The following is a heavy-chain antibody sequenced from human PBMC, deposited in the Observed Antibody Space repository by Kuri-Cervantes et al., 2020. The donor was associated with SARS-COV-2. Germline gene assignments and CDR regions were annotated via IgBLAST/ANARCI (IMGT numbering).Heavy chain of an antibody. CDR1: GLTFSSYA. V-gene: IGHV3-23*01. Sequence: GESLKITCAASGLTFSSYAMSWVRQAPGKGLEWVSAISGSGGSTYYADSVKGRFTIPRDNSKNTLYLQMNSLRAEDTAVYYCARDPYYYDSTVLDVWCQGTTVTVSS. CDR3: ARDPYYYDSTVLDV. J-gene: IGHJ6*02. D-gene: IGHD3-22*01. CDR2: ISGSGGST.